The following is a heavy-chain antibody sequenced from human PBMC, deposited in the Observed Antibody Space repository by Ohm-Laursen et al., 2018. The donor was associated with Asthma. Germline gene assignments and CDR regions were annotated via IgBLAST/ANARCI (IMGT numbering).Heavy chain of an antibody. J-gene: IGHJ4*02. CDR2: GGSYYDGGLK. CDR1: GFTFRSYA. V-gene: IGHV3-30-3*01. Sequence: RSLRLSCAASGFTFRSYAMHWVRQAPGKGLEWVAVGGSYYDGGLKYYADSVRGRFTVSRDNAKNSMDLQMDRLRAEDTAVYYCARGMLISGVVITAYDNWGQGVLVNVSS. CDR3: ARGMLISGVVITAYDN. D-gene: IGHD3-3*01.